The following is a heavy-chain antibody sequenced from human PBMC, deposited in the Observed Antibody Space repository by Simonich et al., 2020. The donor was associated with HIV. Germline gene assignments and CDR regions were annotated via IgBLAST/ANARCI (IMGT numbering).Heavy chain of an antibody. J-gene: IGHJ5*02. Sequence: QLQLQEAGPGLVKPSETLSLTCTVSGGSISSSSYYWGWIRQPPGKGLEWIGSIYYSGSTYYNPSLKSRVTISVDTSKNQFSLKLSAVTAADTAVYYCARNYGDYGVYWFDPWGQGTLVTVSS. CDR3: ARNYGDYGVYWFDP. CDR1: GGSISSSSYY. V-gene: IGHV4-39*01. D-gene: IGHD4-17*01. CDR2: IYYSGST.